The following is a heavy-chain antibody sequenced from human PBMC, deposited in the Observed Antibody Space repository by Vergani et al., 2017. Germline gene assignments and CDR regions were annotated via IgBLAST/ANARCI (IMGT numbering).Heavy chain of an antibody. CDR1: GFTFGYYA. CDR3: VRDQVTMRRGSDALDI. V-gene: IGHV3-49*03. J-gene: IGHJ3*02. CDR2: ILSKAYGQAT. D-gene: IGHD3-10*01. Sequence: EVQLVESGGDLVQPGRSLRLSCTASGFTFGYYAMDWFRQAPGQGLEWVGGILSKAYGQATIYAASVKGRFTISRDDSKSIAYLQMNNLQTEDTAMYYCVRDQVTMRRGSDALDIWGQGTMVTVSS.